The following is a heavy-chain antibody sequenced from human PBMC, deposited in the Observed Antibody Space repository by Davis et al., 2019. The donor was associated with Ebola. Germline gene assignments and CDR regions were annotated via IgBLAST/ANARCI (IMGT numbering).Heavy chain of an antibody. Sequence: SAKVSCKASGGTFSSYAISRVRQAPGQGLEWMGGIIPIFGTANYAQKFQGRVTITADESTSTAYMELSRLRSDDTAVYYCARDSPQQLVLLGYMDVWGKGTTVTVSS. J-gene: IGHJ6*03. D-gene: IGHD6-13*01. CDR2: IIPIFGTA. CDR3: ARDSPQQLVLLGYMDV. V-gene: IGHV1-69*13. CDR1: GGTFSSYA.